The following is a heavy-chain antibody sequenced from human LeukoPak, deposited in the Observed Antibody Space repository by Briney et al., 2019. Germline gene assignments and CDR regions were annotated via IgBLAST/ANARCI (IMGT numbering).Heavy chain of an antibody. CDR1: GFTFSSCW. CDR3: ASVVGGYYPPVEGFDI. CDR2: INSHGSST. Sequence: GGSLRLSCAASGFTFSSCWMHWVRQAPGKGLVWVSRINSHGSSTSYADSVKGRFPISRDNAKNTLYLQMNSLRAEDTALYYCASVVGGYYPPVEGFDIWGQGTMVTVSS. V-gene: IGHV3-74*01. D-gene: IGHD3-3*01. J-gene: IGHJ3*02.